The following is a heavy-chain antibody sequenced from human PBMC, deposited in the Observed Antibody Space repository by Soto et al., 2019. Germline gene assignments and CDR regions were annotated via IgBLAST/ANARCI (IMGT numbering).Heavy chain of an antibody. CDR1: AGSVSGQY. J-gene: IGHJ5*02. V-gene: IGHV4-34*01. Sequence: SETLSLTGAVYAGSVSGQYWSWIRHPPGKGLEWIGEINHRVNTDYNPSLKSRVTISVDASKNQLSLKLNSVTAADTAAYYCGREPGYCSGGNCYSAWLDHWGQGTLVTVSS. CDR3: GREPGYCSGGNCYSAWLDH. D-gene: IGHD2-15*01. CDR2: INHRVNT.